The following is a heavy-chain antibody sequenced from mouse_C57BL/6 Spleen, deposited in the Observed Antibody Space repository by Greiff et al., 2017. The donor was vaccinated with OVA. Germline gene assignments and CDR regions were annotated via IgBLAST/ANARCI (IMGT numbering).Heavy chain of an antibody. D-gene: IGHD1-1*01. CDR2: ISSGGSYT. Sequence: EVKLVESGGDLVKPGGSLKLSCAASGFTFSSYGMSWVRQTPDKRLEWVATISSGGSYTYYPDSVKGRFTISRDNAKNTLYLQRSSLKSEDTAMYYWARHAAHCYGRNVEYCDVWGKGTTVTVSS. V-gene: IGHV5-6*01. CDR1: GFTFSSYG. J-gene: IGHJ1*03. CDR3: ARHAAHCYGRNVEYCDV.